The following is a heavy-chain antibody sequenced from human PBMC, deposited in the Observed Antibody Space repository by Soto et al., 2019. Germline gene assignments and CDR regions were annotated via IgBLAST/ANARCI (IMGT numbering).Heavy chain of an antibody. D-gene: IGHD4-17*01. CDR1: GGSFSGYY. CDR2: INHSGST. J-gene: IGHJ4*02. CDR3: ARGRQRYAYGDYVRGEIDY. V-gene: IGHV4-34*01. Sequence: QVQLQQWGAGLLKPSETLSLTCAVYGGSFSGYYWSWIRQPPGKGLEWIGEINHSGSTNYNPSLKSRVTISVDTSKNQFSLKLSSVTAADTAVYYCARGRQRYAYGDYVRGEIDYWGQGTLVTVSS.